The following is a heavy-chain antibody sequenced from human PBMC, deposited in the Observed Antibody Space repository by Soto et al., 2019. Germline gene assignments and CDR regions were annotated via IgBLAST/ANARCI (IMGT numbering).Heavy chain of an antibody. CDR3: ERPNDYWNGYGPFDY. V-gene: IGHV4-31*11. J-gene: IGHJ4*02. Sequence: QVQLQASGPGLVKPSQTLSLTCAVSGRSISSVGYYWSWVRLLPGKGLEWIGSISYTGSTYYNPSLANRLSISLDTSENRVSLRLNSVTAADTAIYYCERPNDYWNGYGPFDYWGQGSLVTVSS. CDR1: GRSISSVGYY. CDR2: ISYTGST. D-gene: IGHD3-3*01.